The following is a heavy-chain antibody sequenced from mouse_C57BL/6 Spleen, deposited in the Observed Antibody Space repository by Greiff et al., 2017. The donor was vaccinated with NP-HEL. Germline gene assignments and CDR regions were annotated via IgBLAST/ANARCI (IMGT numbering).Heavy chain of an antibody. V-gene: IGHV1-15*01. CDR3: TRWGTAQATDY. CDR1: GYTFTDYE. D-gene: IGHD3-2*02. J-gene: IGHJ2*01. CDR2: IDPETGGT. Sequence: VQLQQSGAELVRPGASVTLSCKASGYTFTDYEMHWVKQTPVHGLEWIGAIDPETGGTAYNQKFKGKAILTADKSSSTAYMELRRLTSDDSAVYYCTRWGTAQATDYWGQGTTLTVSS.